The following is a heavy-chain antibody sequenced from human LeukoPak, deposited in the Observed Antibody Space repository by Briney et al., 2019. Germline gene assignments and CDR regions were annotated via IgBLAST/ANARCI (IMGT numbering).Heavy chain of an antibody. CDR1: GFSLSTSGVG. J-gene: IGHJ3*02. CDR3: AHRLVGKRAFDI. CDR2: IYWNDDK. D-gene: IGHD2-15*01. Sequence: ESGPTLVKPPQTLTLTCTFSGFSLSTSGVGVGWIRQPPGKALEWLALIYWNDDKRYSPSLKSRLTITKDTSKNQVVLTMTNMDPVDTATYYCAHRLVGKRAFDIWGQGTMVTVSS. V-gene: IGHV2-5*01.